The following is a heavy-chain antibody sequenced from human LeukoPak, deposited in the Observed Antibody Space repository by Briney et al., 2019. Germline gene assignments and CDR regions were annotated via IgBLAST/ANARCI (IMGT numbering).Heavy chain of an antibody. D-gene: IGHD1-14*01. CDR2: IYTSGST. CDR3: ARPGMTMLPHWYFDL. CDR1: GGSFSSGNYY. Sequence: PSQTLSLTCTVSGGSFSSGNYYWSWIRQPAGKGLEWIGRIYTSGSTNYNPSLKSRVTISIDASKNQFSLRLTSVTAADTAVYYCARPGMTMLPHWYFDLWGRGTLLIVSS. V-gene: IGHV4-61*02. J-gene: IGHJ2*01.